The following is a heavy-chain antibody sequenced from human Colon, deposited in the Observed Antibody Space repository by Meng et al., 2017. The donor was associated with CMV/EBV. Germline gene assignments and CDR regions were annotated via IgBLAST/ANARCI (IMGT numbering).Heavy chain of an antibody. CDR2: VNPKNGGI. V-gene: IGHV1-2*02. CDR1: GYTFSDHH. CDR3: ARAHNDDWTGYLDGFDI. Sequence: ASVKVSFKASGYTFSDHHMHWVRQAPGQGLEGMGWVNPKNGGIQYAQRFRGRVTMTRDTSTSTAFMELSSLRSDDTAVYYCARAHNDDWTGYLDGFDIWGQGTRVTVSS. D-gene: IGHD3/OR15-3a*01. J-gene: IGHJ3*02.